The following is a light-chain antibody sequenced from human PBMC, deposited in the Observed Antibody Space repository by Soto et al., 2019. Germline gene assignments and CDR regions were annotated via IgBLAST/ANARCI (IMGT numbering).Light chain of an antibody. Sequence: DIVLTQTPLALSVTPGQPATISCRPSQSLLHTDGKTDLHWYMQRPGQPPRLLISEVSSRFSGVPDRFSGRGSKTDFTLKISRVEADDVGVYYCLQTVQPIFSFGPRTKVDL. CDR2: EVS. CDR1: QSLLHTDGKTD. J-gene: IGKJ3*01. V-gene: IGKV2D-29*01. CDR3: LQTVQPIFS.